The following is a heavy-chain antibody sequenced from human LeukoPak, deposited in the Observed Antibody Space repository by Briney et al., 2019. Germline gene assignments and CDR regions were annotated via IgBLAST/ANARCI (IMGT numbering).Heavy chain of an antibody. CDR3: ASLAAAGTGDAFDI. CDR2: IYYSGST. Sequence: PSETLSLTCTVSGGSISSYYWSWIRQPPGKGLEWIGYIYYSGSTNYNPSLKSRVTISVDTSKNQFSLKLSSVTAADTAVYYCASLAAAGTGDAFDIWGQGTMVTVSS. D-gene: IGHD6-13*01. J-gene: IGHJ3*02. CDR1: GGSISSYY. V-gene: IGHV4-59*01.